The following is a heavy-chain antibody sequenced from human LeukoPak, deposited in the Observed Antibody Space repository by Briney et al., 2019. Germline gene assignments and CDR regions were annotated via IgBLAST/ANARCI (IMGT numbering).Heavy chain of an antibody. CDR3: ARTYYYGSGRYFDY. CDR1: GYSISSRYD. D-gene: IGHD3-10*01. CDR2: FYYSEST. Sequence: SETLSLTCTVSGYSISSRYDWSWIRQPPGNGLEWVGYFYYSESTTYNPSLKSRVTISVDTSKNQFSLKLSSVTAADTAIYYCARTYYYGSGRYFDYWGQGTLVTVSS. J-gene: IGHJ4*02. V-gene: IGHV4-61*01.